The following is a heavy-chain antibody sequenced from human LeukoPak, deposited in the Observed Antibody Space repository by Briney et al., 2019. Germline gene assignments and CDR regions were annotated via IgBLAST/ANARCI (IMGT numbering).Heavy chain of an antibody. CDR2: IIPIFGTA. J-gene: IGHJ4*02. Sequence: SVKVSGKASGGTFSSYAISWVRQAPGQGLEWMGGIIPIFGTANYAQKFQGRVTITADESTSTAYMELSSLRSEDTAVYYCARGAYDILTGYYKCLHYWGQGTLVTVSS. D-gene: IGHD3-9*01. CDR3: ARGAYDILTGYYKCLHY. V-gene: IGHV1-69*13. CDR1: GGTFSSYA.